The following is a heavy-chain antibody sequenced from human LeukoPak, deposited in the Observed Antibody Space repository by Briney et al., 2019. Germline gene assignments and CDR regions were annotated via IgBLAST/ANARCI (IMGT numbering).Heavy chain of an antibody. CDR1: AFTFSSYI. D-gene: IGHD2-8*01. CDR2: FSSSSSTI. V-gene: IGHV3-48*01. CDR3: AKDRCSNGIGCLYYYMDV. Sequence: SLRPSWAPGAFTFSSYIMNGVRQPPGKGLDWALFFSSSSSTIYYADSVKGRFTISRDNAKNSLYLQMSSLRAEDTAVYYCAKDRCSNGIGCLYYYMDVWGKGTTVTISS. J-gene: IGHJ6*03.